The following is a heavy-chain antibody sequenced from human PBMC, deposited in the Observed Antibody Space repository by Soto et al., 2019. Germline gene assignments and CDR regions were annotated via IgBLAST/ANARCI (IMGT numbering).Heavy chain of an antibody. CDR2: IWYDGSNK. CDR1: GFTFSSYG. V-gene: IGHV3-33*01. J-gene: IGHJ4*02. Sequence: GGSLRLSCAASGFTFSSYGMHWVRQAPGKGLEWVAVIWYDGSNKYYADSVKGRFTISRDNSKNTLYLQMNSLRAEDTAVYYCARDEEGAARRPRFDYWGQGTLVTVSS. CDR3: ARDEEGAARRPRFDY. D-gene: IGHD6-6*01.